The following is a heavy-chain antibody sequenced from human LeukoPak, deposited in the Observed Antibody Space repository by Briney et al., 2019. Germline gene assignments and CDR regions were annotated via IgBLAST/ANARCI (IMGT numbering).Heavy chain of an antibody. CDR1: GASFHNYY. CDR2: IGHSGST. J-gene: IGHJ4*01. CDR3: ARSGTYQYSSAYDY. D-gene: IGHD3-10*01. V-gene: IGHV4-34*01. Sequence: SETLSLTCAVYGASFHNYYWTWIRQPPGKRLEWLGEIGHSGSTNYNPSLNSRVTVSLDTSKNQCSLKLTSVTAADTAVYYCARSGTYQYSSAYDYWGQGTLVTVSS.